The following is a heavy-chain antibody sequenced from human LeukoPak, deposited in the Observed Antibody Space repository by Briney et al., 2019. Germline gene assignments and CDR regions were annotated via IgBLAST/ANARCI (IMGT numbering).Heavy chain of an antibody. CDR1: GFTFDDYA. J-gene: IGHJ4*02. V-gene: IGHV3-43D*03. D-gene: IGHD3-10*01. CDR2: ISWDGGGT. CDR3: AKDMAAYYYASGNIDY. Sequence: GGSLRLSCAASGFTFDDYAMHWVRQAPGKGLEWGSLISWDGGGTFYADTVKGRFTISRDNSKNSLYLQMNSLTAEDTALYYCAKDMAAYYYASGNIDYWGQGTLVTVSS.